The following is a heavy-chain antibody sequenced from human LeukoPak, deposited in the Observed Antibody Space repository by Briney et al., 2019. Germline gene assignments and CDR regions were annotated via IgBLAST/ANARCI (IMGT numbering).Heavy chain of an antibody. Sequence: ASVKVSCKASGYTFTGYYMHWVRQAPGQGLEWMGWINPNSGGTNYAQKFQGRVTMTRDTSISTAYMELSRLRSDDTAVYYCARFPRLLWFGDSAFDIWGLGTMVTVSS. CDR2: INPNSGGT. CDR3: ARFPRLLWFGDSAFDI. V-gene: IGHV1-2*02. J-gene: IGHJ3*02. CDR1: GYTFTGYY. D-gene: IGHD3-10*01.